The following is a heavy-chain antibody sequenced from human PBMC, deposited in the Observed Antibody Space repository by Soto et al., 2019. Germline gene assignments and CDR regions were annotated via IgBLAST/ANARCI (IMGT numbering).Heavy chain of an antibody. V-gene: IGHV4-4*07. CDR2: VYSTGTI. J-gene: IGHJ5*02. CDR1: GDFISYYS. D-gene: IGHD4-17*01. Sequence: PSETLSLTCTVSGDFISYYSWAWIRQSAGKGLEWIGRVYSTGTIFSNPSLKSRATMSVDTSKNQFSLKLTSVNAADTAAYYCARDDFGAYHRSFGPWGQGTLVPACS. CDR3: ARDDFGAYHRSFGP.